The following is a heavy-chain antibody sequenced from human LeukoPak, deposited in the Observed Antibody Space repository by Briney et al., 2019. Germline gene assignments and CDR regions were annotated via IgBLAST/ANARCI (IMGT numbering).Heavy chain of an antibody. CDR1: GFTFSSYW. V-gene: IGHV3-7*01. Sequence: PGGSLRLSCAASGFTFSSYWMSWVRQAPGKGLEWVANIKQDGSEKYYADSVKGRFTISRDNSKNTLYLQMNSLRAEDTAVYYCATFDWPHTVKADAFDIWGQGTMVTVSS. D-gene: IGHD3-9*01. J-gene: IGHJ3*02. CDR3: ATFDWPHTVKADAFDI. CDR2: IKQDGSEK.